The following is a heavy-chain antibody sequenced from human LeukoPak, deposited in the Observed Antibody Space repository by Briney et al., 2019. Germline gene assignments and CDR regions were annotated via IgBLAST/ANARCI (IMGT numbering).Heavy chain of an antibody. Sequence: SETLSLTCTVSGGSISSFYWSWIRQPPGKGLEWIGYLYNNGSTNYNPSLKSRVTISVGTSKNQFSLKVTSVSAADTAVYYCAREPYYYDSIGYWDWGQGTLVTVSS. J-gene: IGHJ4*02. CDR1: GGSISSFY. CDR3: AREPYYYDSIGYWD. V-gene: IGHV4-4*08. CDR2: LYNNGST. D-gene: IGHD3-22*01.